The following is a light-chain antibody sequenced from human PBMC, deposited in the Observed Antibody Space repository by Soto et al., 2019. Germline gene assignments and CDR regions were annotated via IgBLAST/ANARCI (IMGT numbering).Light chain of an antibody. V-gene: IGKV3-20*01. J-gene: IGKJ1*01. CDR1: QTVSSSY. CDR2: GSS. CDR3: QQDGSSPWT. Sequence: EIGLTQSPGTLSLSPGERATLSCRASQTVSSSYLAWYQQKPGQAPRLLIYGSSSRATGIPDRFSGSGSGTDFTLTISRLEPDDFAVYYCQQDGSSPWTFGQGTKVEV.